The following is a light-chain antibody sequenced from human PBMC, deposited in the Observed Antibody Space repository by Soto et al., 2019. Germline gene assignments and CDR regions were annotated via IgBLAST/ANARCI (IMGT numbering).Light chain of an antibody. J-gene: IGKJ2*01. CDR1: QSVSNTH. CDR2: GAS. V-gene: IGKV3-20*01. Sequence: ETVLTQSPGTLYLSPGERAALSCRPSQSVSNTHLAWYQQKPGQAPRLLIYGASSRATGIPDRFSGSGSGTDFTLIISRLEPEDFAVYYCQQFGTSPYTFGQGTKLEIK. CDR3: QQFGTSPYT.